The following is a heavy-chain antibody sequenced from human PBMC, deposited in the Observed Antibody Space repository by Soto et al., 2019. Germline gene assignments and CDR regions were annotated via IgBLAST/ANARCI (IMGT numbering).Heavy chain of an antibody. J-gene: IGHJ6*02. CDR1: GVSFNNNG. Sequence: QVQLVQSGAEVKKPGSSVKVSCKTSGVSFNNNGIGWVRQAPGHGLEWMGGVSPPFRTSNYARKFQGRISITADASTGTVNMELSRLTSEDTAQYYCARLLYYGSGSYSPYGMDVWGQGTTVTVSS. D-gene: IGHD3-10*01. V-gene: IGHV1-69*01. CDR2: VSPPFRTS. CDR3: ARLLYYGSGSYSPYGMDV.